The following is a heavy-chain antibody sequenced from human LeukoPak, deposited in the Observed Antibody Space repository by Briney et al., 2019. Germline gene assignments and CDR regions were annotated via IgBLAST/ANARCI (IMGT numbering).Heavy chain of an antibody. D-gene: IGHD5-18*01. CDR2: INHGGST. CDR3: ARDEQGYSYGPFDC. J-gene: IGHJ4*02. Sequence: SGTLSLSCAVYGGSFSGYYRSWIRQTPGKGLEWIGEINHGGSTNYNPSLKSRVTISVDTSKNQYSLKLSSVTAADTAVYYCARDEQGYSYGPFDCCGRGTRVTVSS. CDR1: GGSFSGYY. V-gene: IGHV4-34*01.